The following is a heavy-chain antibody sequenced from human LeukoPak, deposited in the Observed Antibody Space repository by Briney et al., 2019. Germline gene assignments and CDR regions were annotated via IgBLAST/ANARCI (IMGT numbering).Heavy chain of an antibody. CDR1: GGSISSSSYY. CDR3: ARCGRGDGYNNYYYYYMDV. V-gene: IGHV4-39*07. CDR2: IYYSGST. Sequence: SETLSLTCTVSGGSISSSSYYWGWIRQPPGKGLEWIGSIYYSGSTYYNPSLKSRVTISVDTSKNQFSLKLSSVTAADTAVYYCARCGRGDGYNNYYYYYMDVWGKGTTVTISS. J-gene: IGHJ6*03. D-gene: IGHD5-24*01.